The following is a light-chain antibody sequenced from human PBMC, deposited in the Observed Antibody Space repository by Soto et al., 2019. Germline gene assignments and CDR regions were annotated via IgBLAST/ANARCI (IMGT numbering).Light chain of an antibody. CDR1: SRDVGGHDY. Sequence: QSALTQPPSASGSPGQSVTISCTGTSRDVGGHDYVSWYQQHPGKAPKLMIYEVTKRPSGVPDRFSGSKSGNTASLTVSGLQADDDADYYCTSYVTGNNLIFGGGTKLTVL. J-gene: IGLJ2*01. CDR2: EVT. V-gene: IGLV2-8*01. CDR3: TSYVTGNNLI.